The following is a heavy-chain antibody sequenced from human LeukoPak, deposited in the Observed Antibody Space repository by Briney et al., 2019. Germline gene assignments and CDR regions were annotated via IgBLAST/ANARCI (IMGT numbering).Heavy chain of an antibody. Sequence: SETLSLTCTVSGGSISRYYWSWIRQPPGKGLEWFGYIYDSGTTNYNPSLKSRVTISVDTSKNQFSLKLSSVTAADTAVYYCARGDIVVVPAARSYYYYMDVWGKGTTVTISS. CDR1: GGSISRYY. CDR2: IYDSGTT. D-gene: IGHD2-2*01. CDR3: ARGDIVVVPAARSYYYYMDV. J-gene: IGHJ6*03. V-gene: IGHV4-59*01.